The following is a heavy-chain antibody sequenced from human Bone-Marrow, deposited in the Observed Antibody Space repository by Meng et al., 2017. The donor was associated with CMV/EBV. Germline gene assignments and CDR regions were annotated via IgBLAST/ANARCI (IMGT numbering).Heavy chain of an antibody. J-gene: IGHJ4*02. CDR1: GYTFNDYY. Sequence: ASVKVSCKASGYTFNDYYISWVRQAPGKGLEWMGWINPNTGDTSYAQKFQGTVTMTRDSSINTAYMDLNRRTSDDTAVYYCARNIGGYWGQGTLVTVSS. V-gene: IGHV1-2*02. CDR3: ARNIGGY. CDR2: INPNTGDT. D-gene: IGHD2/OR15-2a*01.